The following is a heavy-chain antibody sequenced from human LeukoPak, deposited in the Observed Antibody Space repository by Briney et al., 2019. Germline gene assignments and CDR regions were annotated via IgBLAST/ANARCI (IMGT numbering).Heavy chain of an antibody. Sequence: SVTVSCTASGFTFTISAMQWVRQARGQRLEWIGWIVVGSGNTNYAQKFQERVTITRDMSTSTAYMELSSLRSEDTAVYYCAAGNSGSYRYWGQGTLVTVSS. CDR3: AAGNSGSYRY. D-gene: IGHD1-26*01. V-gene: IGHV1-58*02. J-gene: IGHJ4*02. CDR2: IVVGSGNT. CDR1: GFTFTISA.